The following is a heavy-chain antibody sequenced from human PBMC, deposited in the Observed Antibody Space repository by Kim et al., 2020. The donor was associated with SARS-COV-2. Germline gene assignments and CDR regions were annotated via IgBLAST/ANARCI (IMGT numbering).Heavy chain of an antibody. CDR2: IIPMVGIP. D-gene: IGHD6-13*01. V-gene: IGHV1-69*04. CDR1: GGTFSAYV. J-gene: IGHJ4*02. Sequence: SVKVSCQTSGGTFSAYVINWVRQAPGQGLEWMGRIIPMVGIPNYAQKFQGRVTLTADTSTNTAYMELDSLTSEDTGVYYCAREGSLAAAGTPFGVWGQGTLVTVSS. CDR3: AREGSLAAAGTPFGV.